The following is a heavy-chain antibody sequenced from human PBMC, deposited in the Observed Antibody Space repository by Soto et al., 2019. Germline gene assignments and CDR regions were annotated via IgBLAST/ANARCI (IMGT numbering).Heavy chain of an antibody. J-gene: IGHJ4*01. V-gene: IGHV2-70*11. CDR2: IDWDDDK. Sequence: SGPTLVNPTQTLTLTCTFSGFSLSTSGMCVSWIRQPPGKALEWLARIDWDDDKYYSTSLKTRLTISKDTSKNQVVLTMTNMDPVDTAPYYCARSTAKTRTTDYWGQGTLVTVSS. CDR3: ARSTAKTRTTDY. CDR1: GFSLSTSGMC.